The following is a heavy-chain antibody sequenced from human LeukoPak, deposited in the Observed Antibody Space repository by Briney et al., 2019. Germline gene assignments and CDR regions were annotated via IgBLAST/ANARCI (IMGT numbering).Heavy chain of an antibody. V-gene: IGHV3-23*01. Sequence: GGSLRLSCAASGFTFSSYAMSWVRQAPGKGLEWVSAITASGGDTFHADSVKGRFTISRDNSKSTLYLQMNSLRAEDTATYYCAKGTSSSRPYYFDYWGRGTLVAVSS. D-gene: IGHD6-6*01. CDR1: GFTFSSYA. CDR2: ITASGGDT. CDR3: AKGTSSSRPYYFDY. J-gene: IGHJ4*02.